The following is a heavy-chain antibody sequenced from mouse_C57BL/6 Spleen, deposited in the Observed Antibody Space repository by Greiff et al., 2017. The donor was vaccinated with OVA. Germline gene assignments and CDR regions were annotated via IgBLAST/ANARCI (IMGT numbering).Heavy chain of an antibody. CDR1: GYTFTDYY. CDR3: AKGIYGYDGGFDY. Sequence: EVQLQQSGPELVKPGASVKISCKASGYTFTDYYMNWVKQSHGKSLEWIGDINPNNGGTSYNQKFKGKATLTVDKSSSTAYMELRSLTSEDSAVYYCAKGIYGYDGGFDYWGQGTTLTVSS. V-gene: IGHV1-26*01. CDR2: INPNNGGT. D-gene: IGHD2-2*01. J-gene: IGHJ2*01.